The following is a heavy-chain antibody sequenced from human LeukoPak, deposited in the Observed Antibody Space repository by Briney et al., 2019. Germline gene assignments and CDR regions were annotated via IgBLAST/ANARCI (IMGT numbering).Heavy chain of an antibody. D-gene: IGHD1-14*01. J-gene: IGHJ4*02. CDR3: AKDPTTISWPGFFDY. Sequence: PGGSLRLSCPASGFTFSSYGMHWVRQAPGKGLEWVAFIRYDGSNKYYADSVKGRFTISRDNSKNTLYLQMNSLRAEDTAVYYCAKDPTTISWPGFFDYWGQGTLVTVSS. CDR1: GFTFSSYG. CDR2: IRYDGSNK. V-gene: IGHV3-30*02.